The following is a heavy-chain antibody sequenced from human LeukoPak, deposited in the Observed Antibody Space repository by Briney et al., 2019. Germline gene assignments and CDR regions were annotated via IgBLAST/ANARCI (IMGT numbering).Heavy chain of an antibody. CDR2: IKSDGST. CDR1: GFTFSTYW. CDR3: ARAPSEIGGYYPEYFRH. V-gene: IGHV3-74*01. D-gene: IGHD3-22*01. Sequence: TGGSLRLSCAASGFTFSTYWMHWVRQAPGKGLVWVSRIKSDGSTNYADSVKGRFTISRDNAKNTVSLQMNSLRPEGTGVYYCARAPSEIGGYYPEYFRHWGQGTLVTVSS. J-gene: IGHJ1*01.